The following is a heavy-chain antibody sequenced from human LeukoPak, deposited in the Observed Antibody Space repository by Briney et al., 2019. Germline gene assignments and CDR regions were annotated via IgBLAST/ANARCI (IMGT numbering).Heavy chain of an antibody. V-gene: IGHV1-18*01. CDR1: GYTFTSYG. Sequence: ASVKASCKASGYTFTSYGITWVRQAPGQGPEWMGWISAYNGNTNYAQKFQGRLTMTTDTSTNTAYMELRSLRPDDTAVYYCARDFFHGHCSGLTCFLLDSWGQGSLVTVSS. CDR3: ARDFFHGHCSGLTCFLLDS. D-gene: IGHD2-15*01. J-gene: IGHJ4*02. CDR2: ISAYNGNT.